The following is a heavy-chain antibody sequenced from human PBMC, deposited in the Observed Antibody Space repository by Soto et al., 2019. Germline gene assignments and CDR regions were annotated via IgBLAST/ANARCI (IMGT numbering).Heavy chain of an antibody. CDR1: GVTFSNAW. D-gene: IGHD3-22*01. Sequence: GGSLRLSCAASGVTFSNAWMNWVRQAPGKGLDRVCCIKSKTDGGTTDYAAPVKGRFTISRDDSKNTLYLQMNSLKTEDTAVYYCTTDPAYYYDSSGYYSRYYGMDVWGQGTTVTVSS. J-gene: IGHJ6*02. CDR3: TTDPAYYYDSSGYYSRYYGMDV. CDR2: IKSKTDGGTT. V-gene: IGHV3-15*07.